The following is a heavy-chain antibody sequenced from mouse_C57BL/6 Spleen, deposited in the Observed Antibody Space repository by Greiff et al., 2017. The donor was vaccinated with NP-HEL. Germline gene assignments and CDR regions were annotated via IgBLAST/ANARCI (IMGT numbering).Heavy chain of an antibody. CDR3: ARQTTVVSTWDYFDY. CDR2: ISGGGGNT. Sequence: EVQGVESGGGLVKPGGSLKLSCAASGFTFSSYTMSWVRQTPEKRLEWVATISGGGGNTYYPDSVKGRFTISRDNAKNTLYLQMSSLRSEDTALYYWARQTTVVSTWDYFDYWGQGTTLTVSS. D-gene: IGHD1-1*01. CDR1: GFTFSSYT. V-gene: IGHV5-9*01. J-gene: IGHJ2*01.